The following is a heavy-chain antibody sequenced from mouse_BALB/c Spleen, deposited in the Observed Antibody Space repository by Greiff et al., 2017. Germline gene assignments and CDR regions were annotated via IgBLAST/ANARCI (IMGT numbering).Heavy chain of an antibody. V-gene: IGHV14-3*02. D-gene: IGHD2-2*01. J-gene: IGHJ2*01. Sequence: VQLKESGAELVKPGASVKLSCTASGFNIKDTYMHWVKQRPEQGLEWIGRIDPANGNTKYDPKFQGKATITADTSSNTAYLQLSSLTSEDTAVYYCARDGYDLYYFDYWGQGTTLTVSS. CDR3: ARDGYDLYYFDY. CDR1: GFNIKDTY. CDR2: IDPANGNT.